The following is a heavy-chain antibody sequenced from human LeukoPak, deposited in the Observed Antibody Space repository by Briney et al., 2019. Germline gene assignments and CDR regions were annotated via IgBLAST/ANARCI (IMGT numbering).Heavy chain of an antibody. Sequence: GGSLRLSCSASGFTFSSYAMHWVRQAPGKGLEYVSAISSNGGSTYYADSVKGRFTISRDNSENTLYLQMSSLRAEDTAVYYCVKGKPYSSGWYYFDYWGQGTLVTVSS. CDR2: ISSNGGST. CDR1: GFTFSSYA. CDR3: VKGKPYSSGWYYFDY. D-gene: IGHD6-19*01. V-gene: IGHV3-64D*06. J-gene: IGHJ4*02.